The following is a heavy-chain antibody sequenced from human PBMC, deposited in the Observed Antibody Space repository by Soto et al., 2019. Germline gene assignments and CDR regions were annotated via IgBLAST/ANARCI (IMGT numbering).Heavy chain of an antibody. CDR3: ARGSYYSGWV. V-gene: IGHV6-1*01. CDR1: GDSVSSTSAA. J-gene: IGHJ4*02. CDR2: TYYRSKWYS. Sequence: PSQTLPLTCAISGDSVSSTSAAWSWIRQSPSRGLEWLGRTYYRSKWYSDYAVSAKSRITINPDTSKNQFSLQLNSVTPEDTAVYYCARGSYYSGWVWGQGTLVTVSS. D-gene: IGHD6-19*01.